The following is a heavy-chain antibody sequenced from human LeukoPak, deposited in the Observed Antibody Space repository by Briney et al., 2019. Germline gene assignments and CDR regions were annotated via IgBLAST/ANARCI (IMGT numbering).Heavy chain of an antibody. Sequence: SQTLSLTCTVSGGSISSYYWSWIRQPPGKGLEWIGYIYYSGSTNYNPPLKSRVTISVDTSKNQFSLKLSSVTAADTAVYYCASQKKYCSSTSCSFDYWGQGTLVTVSS. CDR3: ASQKKYCSSTSCSFDY. J-gene: IGHJ4*02. CDR2: IYYSGST. CDR1: GGSISSYY. V-gene: IGHV4-59*01. D-gene: IGHD2-2*01.